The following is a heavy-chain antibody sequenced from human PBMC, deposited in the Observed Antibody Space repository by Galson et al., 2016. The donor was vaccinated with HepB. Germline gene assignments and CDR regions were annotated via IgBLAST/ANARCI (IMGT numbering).Heavy chain of an antibody. CDR1: GFSFNDFY. CDR2: ISHSGNTR. D-gene: IGHD1-1*01. V-gene: IGHV3-11*01. Sequence: SLRLSCAASGFSFNDFYMSWIRQPPGKALEWISYISHSGNTREYADSVKGRFTVSRDNNKNSVYLQLNSLSAEDTALYYCASGGNNWTGDRPLLDLWGQRTLVTVAA. J-gene: IGHJ5*02. CDR3: ASGGNNWTGDRPLLDL.